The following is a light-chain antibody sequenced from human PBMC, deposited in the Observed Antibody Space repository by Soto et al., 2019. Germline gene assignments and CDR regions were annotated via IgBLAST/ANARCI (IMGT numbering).Light chain of an antibody. CDR2: GAS. CDR3: QQYGSSPQT. CDR1: QSVTSNY. V-gene: IGKV3-20*01. Sequence: EIVLTQSPGTLSLSPGERATLSCRASQSVTSNYLAWYQQKPGQAPRLLMYGASSRDTGIPDRFSGSGSGTDFTLTISRLEPEDFAVYYCQQYGSSPQTFGQGTKVEIK. J-gene: IGKJ1*01.